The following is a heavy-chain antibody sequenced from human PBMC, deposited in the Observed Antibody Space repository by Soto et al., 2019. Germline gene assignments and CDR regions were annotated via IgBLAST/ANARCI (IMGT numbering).Heavy chain of an antibody. V-gene: IGHV1-18*01. J-gene: IGHJ4*02. D-gene: IGHD3-9*01. CDR1: GYTFTSYG. CDR3: ARTYYDILTGPLNYFDY. CDR2: ISAYNGNT. Sequence: ASVKVSCKASGYTFTSYGISWVRQAPGQRLEWMGWISAYNGNTNYAQKLQGRVTMTTDTSTSTAYMELRSLRSDDTAVYYCARTYYDILTGPLNYFDYWGQGTLVTV.